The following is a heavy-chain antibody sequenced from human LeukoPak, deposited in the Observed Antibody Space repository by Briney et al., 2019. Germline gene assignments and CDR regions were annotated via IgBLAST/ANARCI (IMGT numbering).Heavy chain of an antibody. J-gene: IGHJ4*02. CDR1: GYSINSGYY. CDR3: ATLAAAGRFDY. CDR2: IYHSGST. Sequence: SETLSLTCAVSGYSINSGYYWGWIRQPPGKGLEWIGSIYHSGSTYYNPSLKSRVTISVDRSKNQFSLRLSSVTAADTAVYYCATLAAAGRFDYWGQGTLVTVSP. V-gene: IGHV4-38-2*01. D-gene: IGHD6-13*01.